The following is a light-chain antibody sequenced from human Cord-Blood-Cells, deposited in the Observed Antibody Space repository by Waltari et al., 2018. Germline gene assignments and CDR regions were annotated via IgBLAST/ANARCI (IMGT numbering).Light chain of an antibody. CDR2: EVS. V-gene: IGLV2-23*02. J-gene: IGLJ3*02. CDR1: SSDVGSDHL. CDR3: CSYAGSSTLV. Sequence: QSALTQPASVSGSPGQSITISCTGPSSDVGSDHLVPWYQQHPGKAPKLMIYEVSKRPSGVSNRFSGSKSGNTASLTISGLQAEDEADYYCCSYAGSSTLVFGGGTKLTVL.